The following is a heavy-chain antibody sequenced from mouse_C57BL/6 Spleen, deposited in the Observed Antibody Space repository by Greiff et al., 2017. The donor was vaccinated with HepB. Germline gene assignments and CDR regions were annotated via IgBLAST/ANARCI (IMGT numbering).Heavy chain of an antibody. J-gene: IGHJ3*01. V-gene: IGHV5-12*01. D-gene: IGHD1-1*01. CDR3: ASALLRYSAWFAY. CDR2: ISNGGGST. Sequence: DVKLVESGGGLVQPGGSLKLSCAASGFTFSDYYMYWVRQTPEKRLEWVAYISNGGGSTYYPDTVKGRFTISRDNAKNTLYLQMSRLKSEDTAMYYCASALLRYSAWFAYWGQGTLVTVSA. CDR1: GFTFSDYY.